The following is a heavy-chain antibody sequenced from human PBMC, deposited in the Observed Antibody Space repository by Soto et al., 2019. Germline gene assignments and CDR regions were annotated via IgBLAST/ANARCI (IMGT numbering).Heavy chain of an antibody. J-gene: IGHJ4*02. CDR2: ISYDGSSK. CDR3: SKDRRGGRAVLDS. D-gene: IGHD2-8*01. CDR1: GFSFSSYG. V-gene: IGHV3-30*18. Sequence: GGSLRLSCAASGFSFSSYGMHWVRQAPGKGLEWVAVISYDGSSKYHADSVKGRFTISRDNSKNTLHLQMSSLRAEDTAVYYCSKDRRGGRAVLDSWGQGTPVTVYS.